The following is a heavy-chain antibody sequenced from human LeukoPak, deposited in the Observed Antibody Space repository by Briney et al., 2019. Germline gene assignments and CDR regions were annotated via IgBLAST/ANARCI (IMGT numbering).Heavy chain of an antibody. Sequence: PGGSLRLSCAASGFIFSSYAMNWVRQAPGKGLEWVSYISSISSTIYYADSVKGRFTISRDNAKNSLYLQMNSLRAEDTAVYYCATAAAGTGIPYYYMDVWGKGTTVTVSS. V-gene: IGHV3-48*01. D-gene: IGHD6-13*01. CDR2: ISSISSTI. CDR3: ATAAAGTGIPYYYMDV. J-gene: IGHJ6*03. CDR1: GFIFSSYA.